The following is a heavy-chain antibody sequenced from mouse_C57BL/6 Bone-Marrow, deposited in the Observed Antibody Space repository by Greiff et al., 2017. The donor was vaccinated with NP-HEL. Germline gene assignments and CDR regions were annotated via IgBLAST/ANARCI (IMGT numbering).Heavy chain of an antibody. D-gene: IGHD1-1*01. Sequence: EVQLVESGGGLVKPGGSLKLSCAASGFTFSSYTMSWVRQTPEKRLEWVATISGGGGNTYYPDSVKGRFTISRDNAKNTLYLQMSSLRSEDTALYYCASPFITTVVEYYAMDYWGQGTSVTVSS. CDR1: GFTFSSYT. V-gene: IGHV5-9*01. J-gene: IGHJ4*01. CDR2: ISGGGGNT. CDR3: ASPFITTVVEYYAMDY.